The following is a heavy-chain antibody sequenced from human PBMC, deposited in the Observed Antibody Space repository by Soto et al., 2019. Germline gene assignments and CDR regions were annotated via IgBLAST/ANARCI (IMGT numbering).Heavy chain of an antibody. D-gene: IGHD3-10*01. V-gene: IGHV4-59*01. CDR2: IHYNGNT. CDR3: PRMWFGAFPRYYFDS. CDR1: GGSINTYY. Sequence: SETLSLTCTVSGGSINTYYWSWIRQFPGQGLEWIGYIHYNGNTNYNPSIEGRVTISVDTSKNEFSLILTSVTAADTAVYYFPRMWFGAFPRYYFDSWGPGTLVTVSS. J-gene: IGHJ4*02.